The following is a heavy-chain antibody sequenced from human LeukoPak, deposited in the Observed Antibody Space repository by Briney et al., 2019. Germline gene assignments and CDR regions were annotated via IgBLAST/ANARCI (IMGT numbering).Heavy chain of an antibody. CDR2: IYHSGST. D-gene: IGHD6-13*01. CDR3: ARRAAEGSSSWYNWFDP. V-gene: IGHV4-30-2*02. J-gene: IGHJ5*02. Sequence: SETLSLTCTVSGGSISSGGYYWSWIRQPPGKGLEWIGYIYHSGSTYYNPSLKSRVTISVDTSKNQFSLKLSSVTAADTAVYYCARRAAEGSSSWYNWFDPWGQGTLVTVSS. CDR1: GGSISSGGYY.